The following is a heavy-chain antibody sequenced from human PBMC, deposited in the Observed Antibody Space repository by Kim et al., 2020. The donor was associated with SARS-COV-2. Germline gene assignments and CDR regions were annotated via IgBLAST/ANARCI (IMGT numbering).Heavy chain of an antibody. CDR3: ASKRFGELYYGY. V-gene: IGHV3-21*01. J-gene: IGHJ4*02. CDR1: GFTFSSYS. Sequence: GGSLRLSCAASGFTFSSYSMNWVRQAPGKGLEWVSSISSSSSYIYYADSVKGRFTISRDNAKNSLYLQMNSLRAEDTAVYYCASKRFGELYYGYWGQGTLVTVSS. CDR2: ISSSSSYI. D-gene: IGHD3-10*01.